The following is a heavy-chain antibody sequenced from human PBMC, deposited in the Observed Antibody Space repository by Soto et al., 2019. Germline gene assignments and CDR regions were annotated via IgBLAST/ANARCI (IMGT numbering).Heavy chain of an antibody. CDR3: AKDLRQGASGATVDGMDV. D-gene: IGHD7-27*01. V-gene: IGHV3-30*18. CDR2: ISYDGSKT. J-gene: IGHJ6*02. CDR1: GFTFSTTG. Sequence: QVQLVESGGGVVQPGTSLRLSCTASGFTFSTTGMHWVRQAPGKGLEWVAVISYDGSKTYYADSVKGRLTISRDNSRGTVYLQMNSLRPEDTAVYYCAKDLRQGASGATVDGMDVWGQGTTVSVSS.